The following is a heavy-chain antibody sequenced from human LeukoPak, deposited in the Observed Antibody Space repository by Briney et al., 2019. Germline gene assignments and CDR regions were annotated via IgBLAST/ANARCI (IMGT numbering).Heavy chain of an antibody. D-gene: IGHD6-6*01. CDR2: IIPIFGTA. CDR1: GYAFSSYG. J-gene: IGHJ3*02. CDR3: ASYSSSSFISNAFDI. Sequence: SVKVSCKASGYAFSSYGFSWVRQAPGQGLEWMGGIIPIFGTANYAQKFQGRVTITTDESTSTAYMEPSSLRSEDTAVYYCASYSSSSFISNAFDIWGQGTMVTVSS. V-gene: IGHV1-69*05.